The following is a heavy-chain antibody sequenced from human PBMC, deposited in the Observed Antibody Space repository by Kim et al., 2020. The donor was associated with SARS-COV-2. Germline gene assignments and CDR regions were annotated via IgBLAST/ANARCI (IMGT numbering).Heavy chain of an antibody. Sequence: ADSVKGRFTISRDNSKNTLYLQMNSLRAEDTAVYYCAKDGGGGNGLSLNYWGQGTLVTVSS. D-gene: IGHD2-15*01. J-gene: IGHJ4*02. CDR3: AKDGGGGNGLSLNY. V-gene: IGHV3-30*02.